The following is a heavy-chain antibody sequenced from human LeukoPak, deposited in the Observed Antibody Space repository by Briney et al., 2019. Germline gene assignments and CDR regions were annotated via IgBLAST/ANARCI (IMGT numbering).Heavy chain of an antibody. CDR2: IYHSGST. D-gene: IGHD3-3*01. Sequence: SETLSLTCTVSGYSISSGYYWGWIRQPPGKGLEWIGSIYHSGSTNYNPSLKSRVTISVDTSKNQFSLKLSSVTAADTAVYYCASSSGTHFDYWGQGTLVTVSS. CDR3: ASSSGTHFDY. J-gene: IGHJ4*02. V-gene: IGHV4-38-2*02. CDR1: GYSISSGYY.